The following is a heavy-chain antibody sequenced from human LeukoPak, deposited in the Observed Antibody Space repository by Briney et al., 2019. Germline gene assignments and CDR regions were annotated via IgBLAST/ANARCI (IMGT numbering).Heavy chain of an antibody. Sequence: SETLSLTCTVSGGSISSSSYYWGWIRQPPGKGLEWIGSIYYSGSTYYNPSLKSRVTISVDTSKNQFSLKLSSVTAADTAVYYCARVKGDSSGYLQYYFYYMDVWGKGTTVTVSS. CDR2: IYYSGST. CDR3: ARVKGDSSGYLQYYFYYMDV. D-gene: IGHD3-22*01. CDR1: GGSISSSSYY. V-gene: IGHV4-39*07. J-gene: IGHJ6*03.